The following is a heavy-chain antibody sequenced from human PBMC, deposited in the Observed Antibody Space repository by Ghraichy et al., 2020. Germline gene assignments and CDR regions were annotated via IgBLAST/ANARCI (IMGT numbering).Heavy chain of an antibody. J-gene: IGHJ4*02. Sequence: SETLSLTCAVYGGSFSGYYWSWIRQPPGKGLEWIGEINHSGSTNYNPSLKSRVTISVDTSKNQFSLKLSSVTAADTAVYYCARGRGVDYWGQGTLVTVSS. V-gene: IGHV4-34*01. CDR3: ARGRGVDY. CDR2: INHSGST. CDR1: GGSFSGYY.